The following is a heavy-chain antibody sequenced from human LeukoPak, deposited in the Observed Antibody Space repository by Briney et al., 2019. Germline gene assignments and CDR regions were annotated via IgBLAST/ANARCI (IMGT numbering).Heavy chain of an antibody. Sequence: GGSLRLSCAASGFTFSSYAMHWVRQAPGKGLEYVSAISSNGDSTYYANSVKGRFTISRDNSKNTLYLQMGSLRAEDMAVYYCARGSSGYLIRPIDYWGQGTLVTVSS. J-gene: IGHJ4*02. CDR3: ARGSSGYLIRPIDY. D-gene: IGHD3-22*01. V-gene: IGHV3-64*01. CDR2: ISSNGDST. CDR1: GFTFSSYA.